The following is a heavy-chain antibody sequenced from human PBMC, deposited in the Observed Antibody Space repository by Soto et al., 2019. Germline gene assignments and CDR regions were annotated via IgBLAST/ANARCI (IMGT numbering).Heavy chain of an antibody. CDR2: TSSYDESA. CDR1: GYTFINYG. CDR3: ARDKGGDCFDP. J-gene: IGHJ5*02. D-gene: IGHD1-26*01. Sequence: QVQLVQSGAEVKKPGASVKVSCKASGYTFINYGISWVRQAPGQGLEWMGWTSSYDESANYAPTLQGRVTLTTDTSTSTAYMEPRSLTSDDTAIYYCARDKGGDCFDPWGQGTLVTVSS. V-gene: IGHV1-18*04.